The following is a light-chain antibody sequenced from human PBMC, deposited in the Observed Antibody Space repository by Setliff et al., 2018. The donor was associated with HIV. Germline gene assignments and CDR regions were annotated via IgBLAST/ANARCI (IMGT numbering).Light chain of an antibody. V-gene: IGLV2-14*03. J-gene: IGLJ1*01. Sequence: QSVLAQPASVSGSPGQSITIPCTGTSSDIGRYNSVSWYQQNPGKPPKLIIYDVSNRPSGVSNRFSGSKSANTASLTISGLQAEDEADYYCAAWDDRLTIYVFGTGTKVTVL. CDR1: SSDIGRYNS. CDR2: DVS. CDR3: AAWDDRLTIYV.